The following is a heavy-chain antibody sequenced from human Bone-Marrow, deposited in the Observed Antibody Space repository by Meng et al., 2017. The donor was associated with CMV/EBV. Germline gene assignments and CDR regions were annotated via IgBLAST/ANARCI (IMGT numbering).Heavy chain of an antibody. CDR3: ARAHTIFGVAEGDY. Sequence: ASVKVSCKASGYTFTSYDINWVRQATGQGLEWMGWISAYNGNTNYAQKLQGRVTMTTDTSTSTAYMELRSLRSDDTAVYYCARAHTIFGVAEGDYWGQGTLVTVSS. D-gene: IGHD3-3*01. J-gene: IGHJ4*02. CDR1: GYTFTSYD. V-gene: IGHV1-18*01. CDR2: ISAYNGNT.